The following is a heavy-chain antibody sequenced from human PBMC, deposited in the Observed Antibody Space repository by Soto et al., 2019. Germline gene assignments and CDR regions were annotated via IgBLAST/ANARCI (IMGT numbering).Heavy chain of an antibody. CDR1: GFSLSTSGVG. CDR3: AQLPWKEMWPRATVVN. J-gene: IGHJ4*02. Sequence: QITLRESGPTLVKPTQTLTLTCTFSGFSLSTSGVGVGWIRQPPGKALEWLGIIFWDDDKRYRPSLKKRLSITKDTSKNQLVLTMTNMDPVDTATYYCAQLPWKEMWPRATVVNWGQGTPVTVSS. V-gene: IGHV2-5*02. CDR2: IFWDDDK. D-gene: IGHD1-1*01.